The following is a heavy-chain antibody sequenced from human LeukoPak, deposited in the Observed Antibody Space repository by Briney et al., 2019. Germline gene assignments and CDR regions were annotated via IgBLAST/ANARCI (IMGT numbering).Heavy chain of an antibody. CDR2: IRYDGSNK. D-gene: IGHD6-13*01. J-gene: IGHJ4*02. V-gene: IGHV3-30*02. Sequence: TGGSLRLSCAASGFTSSSYGMHWVRQAPGKGLEWVAFIRYDGSNKYYADSVKGRFTISGDNSKNTLYLQMNSLRAEDTAVYYCAKGRGYSSSWPRSDYWGQGTLVTVSS. CDR3: AKGRGYSSSWPRSDY. CDR1: GFTSSSYG.